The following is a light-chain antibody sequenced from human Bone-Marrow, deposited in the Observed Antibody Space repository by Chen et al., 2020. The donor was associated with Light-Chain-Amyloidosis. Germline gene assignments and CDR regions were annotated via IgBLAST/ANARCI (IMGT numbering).Light chain of an antibody. Sequence: SYVLTQPSSVAVAPGQTPPIACGGNNIGSTSVHWYQQTPGQAPLLVVYDDSDRPSGIPERLSGSNSGNTATLTSSRVEAGDEADYYCQVLDRSSDRPVFGGGTKLTVL. CDR2: DDS. CDR1: NIGSTS. V-gene: IGLV3-21*02. J-gene: IGLJ3*02. CDR3: QVLDRSSDRPV.